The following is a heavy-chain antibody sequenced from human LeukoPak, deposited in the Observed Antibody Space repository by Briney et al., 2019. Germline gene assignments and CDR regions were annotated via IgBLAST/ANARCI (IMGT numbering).Heavy chain of an antibody. V-gene: IGHV1-69*05. CDR2: IIPIFGTA. CDR1: GGTFSTYA. CDR3: ARVPYGDYGGDFDY. J-gene: IGHJ4*02. Sequence: GASVKVSCKASGGTFSTYAISWVRQAPGQGLEWMGGIIPIFGTANYAQKFQGRVTMTTDTSTSTAYMELRSLRSDDTAVYYCARVPYGDYGGDFDYWGQGTLVTVSS. D-gene: IGHD4-17*01.